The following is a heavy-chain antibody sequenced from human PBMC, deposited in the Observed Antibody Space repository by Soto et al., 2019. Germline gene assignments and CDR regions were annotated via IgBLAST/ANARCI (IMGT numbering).Heavy chain of an antibody. CDR1: GYTFTSYY. CDR2: VNPSGGST. CDR3: ASENWYVFDH. V-gene: IGHV1-46*01. Sequence: VKVSCKASGYTFTSYYMHWVRQAPGQGLEWMGIVNPSGGSTSYAQKFQGRVTMTRDTSTSTVYMELNSLRAEDTALYYCASENWYVFDHWGQGTPVTAPQ. D-gene: IGHD1-1*01. J-gene: IGHJ4*02.